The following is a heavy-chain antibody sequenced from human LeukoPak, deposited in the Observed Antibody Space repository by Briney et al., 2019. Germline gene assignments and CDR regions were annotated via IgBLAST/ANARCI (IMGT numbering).Heavy chain of an antibody. J-gene: IGHJ6*03. CDR1: GYSFTSYW. CDR3: ARQGRELLVNYYYYMDV. Sequence: AGESLKISCKGSGYSFTSYWIGWVRQMPGKGLELMGIIYPGDSDTRYSPSFQGQVTISADKSISTAYLQWSSLKASDTAMYYCARQGRELLVNYYYYMDVWGKGTTVTVSS. CDR2: IYPGDSDT. D-gene: IGHD1-26*01. V-gene: IGHV5-51*01.